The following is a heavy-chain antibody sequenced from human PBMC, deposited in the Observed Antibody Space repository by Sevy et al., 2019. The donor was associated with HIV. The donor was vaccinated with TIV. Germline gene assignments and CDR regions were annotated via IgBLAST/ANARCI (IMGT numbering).Heavy chain of an antibody. D-gene: IGHD4-17*01. J-gene: IGHJ4*02. CDR2: IRTKPNNYAT. Sequence: GGSLRLSCAASGFTFSDSAMFWVRQASGRGLEWVGRIRTKPNNYATALVASLKDRFSISRDDSKNTTYLQMNSLKAEDTAVYFWTCGYGRFDFWGQGALVTVSS. V-gene: IGHV3-73*01. CDR1: GFTFSDSA. CDR3: TCGYGRFDF.